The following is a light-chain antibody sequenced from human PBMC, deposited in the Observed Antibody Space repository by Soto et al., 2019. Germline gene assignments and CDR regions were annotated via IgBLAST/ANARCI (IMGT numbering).Light chain of an antibody. CDR3: AAWDGSLNGFV. V-gene: IGLV1-44*01. CDR2: NTN. J-gene: IGLJ1*01. CDR1: SSNIANNN. Sequence: QSVLTQPSSASGTPGQRVTISCSGRSSNIANNNVNWYQQLPGTAPKLLIYNTNQRPSGVPDRFSGSKSGTSASPAISGLQSEDEADYYCAAWDGSLNGFVFGTGTKVTVL.